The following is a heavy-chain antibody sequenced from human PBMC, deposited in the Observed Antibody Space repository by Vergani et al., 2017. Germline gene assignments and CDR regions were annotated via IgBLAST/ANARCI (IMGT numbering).Heavy chain of an antibody. Sequence: QVQLQESGPGLVKPSETLSLTCSVSGYSTSSRYYWGWIRQSPGRGLEWIGNIFRNGSTHYNPSLKSRLTISVDTSKNHFSLKLTSVTAADTAVYYCARLPYQQAVDNWGQGTLVTVSS. J-gene: IGHJ4*02. V-gene: IGHV4-38-2*01. CDR1: GYSTSSRYY. D-gene: IGHD2-2*01. CDR3: ARLPYQQAVDN. CDR2: IFRNGST.